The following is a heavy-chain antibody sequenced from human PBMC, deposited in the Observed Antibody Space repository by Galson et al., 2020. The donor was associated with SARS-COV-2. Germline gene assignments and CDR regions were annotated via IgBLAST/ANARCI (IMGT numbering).Heavy chain of an antibody. CDR1: GFTVSSNY. Sequence: QLGESLKISCAASGFTVSSNYMSWVRQAPGKGLEWVSVIYSGGSTYYADSVKGRFTISRDNSKNTLYLQMNSLRAEDTAVYYCARVLPYGDYLDYWGQGTLVTVSS. V-gene: IGHV3-53*01. CDR3: ARVLPYGDYLDY. D-gene: IGHD4-17*01. J-gene: IGHJ4*02. CDR2: IYSGGST.